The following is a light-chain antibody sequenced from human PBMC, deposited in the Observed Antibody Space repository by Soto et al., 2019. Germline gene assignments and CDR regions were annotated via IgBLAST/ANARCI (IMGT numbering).Light chain of an antibody. V-gene: IGKV1-39*01. CDR1: QTVSKF. CDR2: SSS. J-gene: IGKJ1*01. CDR3: QQTYSLPRT. Sequence: DVQMTQSPSSLSASVGDRVPIACRASQTVSKFVNWYQQKPGKVPDLLIYSSSTLYRGVPSRFSGSGSGTEFTLTISNLTXXXFATYYCQQTYSLPRTFAQGTKVDIK.